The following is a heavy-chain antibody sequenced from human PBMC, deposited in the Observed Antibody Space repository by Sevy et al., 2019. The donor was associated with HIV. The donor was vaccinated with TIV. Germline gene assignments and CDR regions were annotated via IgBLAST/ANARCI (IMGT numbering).Heavy chain of an antibody. CDR2: IYYNGET. V-gene: IGHV4-59*08. CDR1: GGSISSFY. Sequence: SETLSLTCTVSGGSISSFYWNWIRQPPGKGLEWIANIYYNGETNYNPSLKSRITISLDTSNNQVSLRLTSVTAADTAMYYCAGENAWGRGYSWGQGTLVTVSS. CDR3: AGENAWGRGYS. D-gene: IGHD1-26*01. J-gene: IGHJ4*02.